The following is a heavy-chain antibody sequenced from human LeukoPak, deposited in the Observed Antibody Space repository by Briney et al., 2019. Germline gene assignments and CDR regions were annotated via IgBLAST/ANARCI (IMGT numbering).Heavy chain of an antibody. D-gene: IGHD2-21*02. Sequence: GGSLILSCVASGLTASSYAMSWVRQAPGKGLGWVSGISGSGTTTYYAASVKGRFTISRDNSKDTLYLQMNSLRAEDTAVYYCTKGVTLFDHWGQGTLVTVSS. CDR3: TKGVTLFDH. J-gene: IGHJ4*02. CDR1: GLTASSYA. CDR2: ISGSGTTT. V-gene: IGHV3-23*01.